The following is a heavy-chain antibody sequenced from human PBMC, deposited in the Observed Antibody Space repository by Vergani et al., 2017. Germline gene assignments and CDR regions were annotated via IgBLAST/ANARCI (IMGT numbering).Heavy chain of an antibody. J-gene: IGHJ6*02. CDR2: IYSGGST. V-gene: IGHV3-53*04. Sequence: EVQLVESGGGLVQPGGSLRLSCAASGFTVSSNYMSWVRQAPGKGLEWVSVIYSGGSTYYADSVKGRFTISRHNSKNTLYLQMNSLRAEDTAVYYCARGRVDIVATTTYYYYYSGMDVWGQGTTVTVSS. CDR1: GFTVSSNY. CDR3: ARGRVDIVATTTYYYYYSGMDV. D-gene: IGHD5-12*01.